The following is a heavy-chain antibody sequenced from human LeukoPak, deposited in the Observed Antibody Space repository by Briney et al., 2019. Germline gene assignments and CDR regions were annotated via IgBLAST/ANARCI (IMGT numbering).Heavy chain of an antibody. D-gene: IGHD3-3*01. V-gene: IGHV1-69*01. CDR3: ARDRGTIFGVVTAYYYYYMDV. Sequence: SVKVSCKASGGTFSSYAISWVRQAPGQGPEWMGGIIPIFGTANYAQKFQGRVTITADESTSTAYMELSSLRSEDTAVYYCARDRGTIFGVVTAYYYYYMDVWGKGTTVTVSS. CDR2: IIPIFGTA. CDR1: GGTFSSYA. J-gene: IGHJ6*03.